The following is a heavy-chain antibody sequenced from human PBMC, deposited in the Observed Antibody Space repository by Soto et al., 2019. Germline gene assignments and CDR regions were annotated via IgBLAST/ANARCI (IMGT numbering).Heavy chain of an antibody. V-gene: IGHV4-38-2*01. J-gene: IGHJ4*02. CDR2: IYHSWNT. CDR1: GYSISSGYY. CDR3: ARARIVVAGTIVDY. D-gene: IGHD6-19*01. Sequence: SETLSLTCAVSGYSISSGYYCGWIRQPPGKGLEWIGSIYHSWNTYYNPSLKSRVTISVDTSKNHFSLKLSSVTAADTVVYYCARARIVVAGTIVDYWGQGTLVTVSS.